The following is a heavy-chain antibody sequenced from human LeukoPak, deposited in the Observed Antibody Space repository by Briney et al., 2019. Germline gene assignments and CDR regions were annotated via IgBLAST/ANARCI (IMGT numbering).Heavy chain of an antibody. CDR1: GFTFKSDW. J-gene: IGHJ4*02. D-gene: IGHD1-26*01. CDR3: GRALGSPLDY. Sequence: PGGSLRLSCAASGFTFKSDWMHWVRQAPGKGLVWVSRINSDVSSTSYADSVKSRFTISRDKDKNTLFLKMNSLRADDTAVYYCGRALGSPLDYWGQGTLVTVSS. CDR2: INSDVSST. V-gene: IGHV3-74*01.